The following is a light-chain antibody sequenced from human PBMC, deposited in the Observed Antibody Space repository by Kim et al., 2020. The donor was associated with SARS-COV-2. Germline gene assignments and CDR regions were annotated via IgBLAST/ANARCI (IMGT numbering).Light chain of an antibody. CDR2: AAS. V-gene: IGKV3-15*01. Sequence: EIVMTQSPASLSVSPGERATLSCRASQTVVNNLAWYQQQPGQAPRLLIYAASTRANGIAARFSGSGSGTDFTLTITSLQSEDSAIYYCPQYNDWPSITFGRGTRLEIK. CDR3: PQYNDWPSIT. CDR1: QTVVNN. J-gene: IGKJ5*01.